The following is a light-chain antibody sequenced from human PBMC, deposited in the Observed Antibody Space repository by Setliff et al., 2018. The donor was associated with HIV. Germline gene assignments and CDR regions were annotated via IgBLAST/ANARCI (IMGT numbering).Light chain of an antibody. CDR2: EVN. Sequence: ALTQPASVSGSPGQSITISCTGTSSDIGSYNLVSWYQQHPGKAPKLMIYEVNQRPSGVPDRFSGSKSGDTASLTVSGLQAEDEADYFCSSYAGSNIYVFGTGTKVTV. CDR3: SSYAGSNIYV. J-gene: IGLJ1*01. CDR1: SSDIGSYNL. V-gene: IGLV2-14*02.